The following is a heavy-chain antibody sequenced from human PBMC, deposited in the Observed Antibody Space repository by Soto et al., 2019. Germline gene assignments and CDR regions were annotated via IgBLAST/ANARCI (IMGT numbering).Heavy chain of an antibody. V-gene: IGHV1-69*13. CDR3: ARGDYYGSGSYYLRSYYYGMDV. CDR2: IIPIFGTA. J-gene: IGHJ6*02. CDR1: GGTFSSYA. D-gene: IGHD3-10*01. Sequence: SVKVSCKASGGTFSSYAISWVRQAPGQGLEWMGGIIPIFGTANYAQKFQGRVTITADESTSTAYMELSSLRSEDTAVYYCARGDYYGSGSYYLRSYYYGMDVWGQGTTVTVS.